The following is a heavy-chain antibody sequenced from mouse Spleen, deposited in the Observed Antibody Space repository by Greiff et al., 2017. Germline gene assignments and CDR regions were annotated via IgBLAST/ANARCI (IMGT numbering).Heavy chain of an antibody. CDR2: ISSGGSYT. V-gene: IGHV5-9-3*01. CDR1: GFTYSSYA. D-gene: IGHD2-4*01. CDR3: ARGDYDGAWFAY. J-gene: IGHJ3*01. Sequence: EVHLVESGGGLVKPGGSLKLSCAASGFTYSSYAMSWVRQTPEKRLEWVATISSGGSYTYYPDSVKGRFTISRDNAKNTLYLQMSSLRSEDTAMYYCARGDYDGAWFAYWGQGTLVTVSA.